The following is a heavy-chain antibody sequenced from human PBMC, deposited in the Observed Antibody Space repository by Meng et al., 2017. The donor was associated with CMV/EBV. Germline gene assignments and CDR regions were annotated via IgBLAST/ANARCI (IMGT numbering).Heavy chain of an antibody. J-gene: IGHJ4*02. CDR3: ARGYRYYYDSSGYYYDY. V-gene: IGHV6-1*01. CDR1: GDSVSSNSAA. CDR2: TYYRSKWYN. D-gene: IGHD3-22*01. Sequence: QVQLQQSGPGLVKPSQTLSRPLAISGDSVSSNSAAWNWIRQSPSRGLEWLGRTYYRSKWYNDYAISVKSRITINPDTSKNQFSLQLNSVTPEDTAVYYCARGYRYYYDSSGYYYDYWGQGTMVTVSA.